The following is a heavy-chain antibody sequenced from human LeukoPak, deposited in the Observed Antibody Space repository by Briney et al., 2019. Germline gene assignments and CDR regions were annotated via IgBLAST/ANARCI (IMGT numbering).Heavy chain of an antibody. CDR1: GGSFSGYY. V-gene: IGHV4-34*01. CDR2: INQSGST. J-gene: IGHJ5*02. D-gene: IGHD3-3*01. Sequence: SETLSLTCDVYGGSFSGYYWSWIRQPPEKGLEWIGEINQSGSTNYNPSLKSRVTISVDTSKNQFSLKLSSVTAADTAVYYCARDLKEDYDFWSGYYEGGNWFDPWGQGTLVTVSS. CDR3: ARDLKEDYDFWSGYYEGGNWFDP.